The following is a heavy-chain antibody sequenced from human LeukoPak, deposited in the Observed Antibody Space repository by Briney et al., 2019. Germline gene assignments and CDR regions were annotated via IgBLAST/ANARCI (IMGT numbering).Heavy chain of an antibody. Sequence: GGSLRLSCAASGFTFSSYGIHWVRQAPGKGLGWVAVISYDGSNKYYADSVKGRFTISRDNSKNTLYLQMNSLRAEDTAVYYCAKDASTSCTSLNYWGQGTLVTVSS. D-gene: IGHD2-2*01. V-gene: IGHV3-30*18. CDR2: ISYDGSNK. CDR3: AKDASTSCTSLNY. CDR1: GFTFSSYG. J-gene: IGHJ4*02.